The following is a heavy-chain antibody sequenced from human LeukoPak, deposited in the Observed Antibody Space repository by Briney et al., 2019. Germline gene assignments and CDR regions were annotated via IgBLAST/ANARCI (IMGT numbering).Heavy chain of an antibody. J-gene: IGHJ4*02. V-gene: IGHV4-34*01. CDR3: ARGRDPAVVTATPFDY. Sequence: SETLSLTCAVYGGSFSGYCWSWIRQPPGEGLEWIGEINHSGSTNYNPSLKSRVTISVDTSKDQFSLNLSSVTAADTAVYYCARGRDPAVVTATPFDYWGQGTLVTVSS. CDR1: GGSFSGYC. CDR2: INHSGST. D-gene: IGHD2-21*02.